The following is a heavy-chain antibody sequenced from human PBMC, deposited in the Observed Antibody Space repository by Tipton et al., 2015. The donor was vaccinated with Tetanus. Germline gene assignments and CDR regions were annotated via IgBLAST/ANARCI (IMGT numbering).Heavy chain of an antibody. Sequence: TLSLTCTVSGDSITRDGYSWHWIRQPPGKGLEWIGYISDGGQSYYSPSLERRATISRDMSNNHFSLKLTSVTAADTAVYYCARDSYYSSRWSFADYWGQGTLVTVSS. CDR3: ARDSYYSSRWSFADY. CDR1: GDSITRDGYS. V-gene: IGHV4-30-2*01. D-gene: IGHD3-22*01. J-gene: IGHJ4*02. CDR2: ISDGGQS.